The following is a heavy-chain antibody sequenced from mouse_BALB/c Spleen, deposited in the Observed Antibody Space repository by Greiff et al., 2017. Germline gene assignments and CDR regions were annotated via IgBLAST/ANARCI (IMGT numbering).Heavy chain of an antibody. V-gene: IGHV1S81*02. CDR3: TRGGDYGFAY. Sequence: VKLQESGAELVKPGASVKLSCKASGYTFTSYYMYWVKQRPGQGLEWIGEINPSNGGTNFNEKFKSKATLTVDKSSSTAYMQLSSLTSEDSAVYYCTRGGDYGFAYWGQGTLVTVSA. CDR1: GYTFTSYY. D-gene: IGHD2-4*01. J-gene: IGHJ3*01. CDR2: INPSNGGT.